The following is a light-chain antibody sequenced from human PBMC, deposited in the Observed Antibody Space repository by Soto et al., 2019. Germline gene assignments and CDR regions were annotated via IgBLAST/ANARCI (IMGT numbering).Light chain of an antibody. CDR3: QSYDSSLSGSVV. Sequence: QSVLTQPPSVSGAPGQRVTISCTGSSSNIGAGYDVHWYQQLPGTAPILLIYGISNRPSGVPDRFSGSKSGTSASLAITGLQAEDEADYYCQSYDSSLSGSVVFGGGTKLTVL. J-gene: IGLJ2*01. CDR2: GIS. CDR1: SSNIGAGYD. V-gene: IGLV1-40*01.